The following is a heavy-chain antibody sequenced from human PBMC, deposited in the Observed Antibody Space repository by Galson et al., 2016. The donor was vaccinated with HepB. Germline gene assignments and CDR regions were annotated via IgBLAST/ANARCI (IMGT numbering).Heavy chain of an antibody. V-gene: IGHV3-48*03. CDR2: ISSNGNTI. CDR3: VRDSRGGSRFYYYGLDV. Sequence: SLRLSCAASGFTFSSYEMNRVRQAPGKGLEWLSYISSNGNTIYYADSVKGRFTISRDNAEKSLYLQMNSLRAEDTALYYCVRDSRGGSRFYYYGLDVWGQGTTVTVSS. CDR1: GFTFSSYE. D-gene: IGHD3-10*01. J-gene: IGHJ6*02.